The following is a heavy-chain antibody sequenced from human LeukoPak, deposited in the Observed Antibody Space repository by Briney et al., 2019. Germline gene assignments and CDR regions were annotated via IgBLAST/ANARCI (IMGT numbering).Heavy chain of an antibody. D-gene: IGHD3-22*01. Sequence: GGSLRLSCVASGFTFDDYGMSWVRQAPGKGLEWVSGIKWNGGSTGYADSVKGRFTISRDNSKNTLYLQMNSLRAEDTAVYYCAELGITMIEGVWGKGTTVTISS. CDR3: AELGITMIEGV. CDR1: GFTFDDYG. J-gene: IGHJ6*04. V-gene: IGHV3-20*04. CDR2: IKWNGGST.